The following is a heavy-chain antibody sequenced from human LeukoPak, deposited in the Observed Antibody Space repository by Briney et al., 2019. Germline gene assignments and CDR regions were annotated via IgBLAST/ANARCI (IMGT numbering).Heavy chain of an antibody. CDR2: IYTSGST. J-gene: IGHJ4*02. D-gene: IGHD5-24*01. CDR1: GGSIRNYF. Sequence: SETLSLTCSVSGGSIRNYFWSWIRQPAGKGLEWIGRIYTSGSTDYNPSLRSRVTMSVDTSRNQFSLKLTSVTAADTAVYYCARGAMATTPFFDYWGQGTLVTVSS. CDR3: ARGAMATTPFFDY. V-gene: IGHV4-4*07.